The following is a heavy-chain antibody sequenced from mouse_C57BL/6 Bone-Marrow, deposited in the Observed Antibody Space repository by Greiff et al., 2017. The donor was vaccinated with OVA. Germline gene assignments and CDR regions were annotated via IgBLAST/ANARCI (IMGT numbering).Heavy chain of an antibody. V-gene: IGHV14-3*01. D-gene: IGHD2-3*01. Sequence: EVQLQQSVAELVRPGASVKLSCTASGFNIKNTYMHWVKQRPEQGLEWIGRIDPANGNTKYAPKFQGKATITADTSSNTAYLQLSSLTSEDTAIYYCAPGDPDLRWLLRAMDYWGQGTSVTVSS. CDR2: IDPANGNT. CDR1: GFNIKNTY. J-gene: IGHJ4*01. CDR3: APGDPDLRWLLRAMDY.